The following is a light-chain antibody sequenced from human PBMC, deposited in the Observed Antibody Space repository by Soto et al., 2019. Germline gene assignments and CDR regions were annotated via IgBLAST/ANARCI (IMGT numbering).Light chain of an antibody. J-gene: IGKJ1*01. Sequence: EILMTQPPATLSVSPGERATLSCRASQSVDSNLAWYQQKPGQAPRLLIYGASTRATGIPARFSGSGSGTDFTLTISSLEPEDFAVYYCQQRSNLPPTFGQGTKVDIK. CDR2: GAS. CDR3: QQRSNLPPT. V-gene: IGKV3-11*01. CDR1: QSVDSN.